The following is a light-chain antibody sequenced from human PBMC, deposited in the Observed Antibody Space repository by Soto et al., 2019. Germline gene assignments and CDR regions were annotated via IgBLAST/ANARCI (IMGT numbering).Light chain of an antibody. CDR1: QSVSSN. CDR3: QQYNNWPWT. V-gene: IGKV3-15*01. Sequence: EIMMTRSPATLSVSPGERATLSCRASQSVSSNLAWYQQKPGQAPRLLIYGASTRATDIPARFSGSGSGTEFTLTISSLQSEDFAVYYCQQYNNWPWTFGQGTKVEIK. CDR2: GAS. J-gene: IGKJ1*01.